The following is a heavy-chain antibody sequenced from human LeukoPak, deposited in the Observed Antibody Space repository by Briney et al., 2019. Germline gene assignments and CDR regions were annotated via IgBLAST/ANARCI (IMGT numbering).Heavy chain of an antibody. CDR2: ISYDGRNE. Sequence: GGSLRLSCAASGFTFSSYAMHWVRQAPGKGLEWVAVISYDGRNEFYADSVEGRFTISRDNSKNTVYLQMNSLRADDTAVYYCARDRFRFPYLLFDYWGQGALVTVSS. J-gene: IGHJ4*02. CDR1: GFTFSSYA. D-gene: IGHD2-8*01. CDR3: ARDRFRFPYLLFDY. V-gene: IGHV3-30*04.